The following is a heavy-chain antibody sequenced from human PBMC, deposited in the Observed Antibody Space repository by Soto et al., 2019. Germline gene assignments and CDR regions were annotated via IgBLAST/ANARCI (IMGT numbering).Heavy chain of an antibody. J-gene: IGHJ4*02. D-gene: IGHD2-15*01. Sequence: GASVKVSCKASGYTFTSYAMHWVRQAPGQRLEWMGWINAGNGNTKYSQKFQGRVTITRDTSASTAYMELSSLRSEDTAVYYCARDIFGVVDATTNTVNTFFYLDYWGQGTLVTVSS. CDR2: INAGNGNT. CDR3: ARDIFGVVDATTNTVNTFFYLDY. CDR1: GYTFTSYA. V-gene: IGHV1-3*01.